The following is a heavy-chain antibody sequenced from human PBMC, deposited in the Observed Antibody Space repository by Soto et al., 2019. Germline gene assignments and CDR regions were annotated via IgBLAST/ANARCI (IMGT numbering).Heavy chain of an antibody. CDR2: ISGSGGST. CDR3: AKGLYCSSTSCPFDY. CDR1: GFTFSSYA. J-gene: IGHJ4*02. V-gene: IGHV3-23*01. Sequence: GGSLRLSCAASGFTFSSYAMSWVRQAPGKGLEWVSAISGSGGSTYYADSVKGRFTISRDNSKNTLYLQMNSLRAEDTAVYYYAKGLYCSSTSCPFDYWGQGTLVTVSS. D-gene: IGHD2-2*01.